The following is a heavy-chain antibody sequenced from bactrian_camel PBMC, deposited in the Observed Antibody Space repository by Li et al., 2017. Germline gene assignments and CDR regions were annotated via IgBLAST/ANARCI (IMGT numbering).Heavy chain of an antibody. CDR1: VDTGSEYC. CDR3: TQYPAYCTGGYCSIGDRPVASQCGY. CDR2: IRAGGGRQ. V-gene: IGHV3S31*01. Sequence: QLVESGGASVQAGGSLRLSCRASVDTGSEYCMGWFRQAAGKGREGVASIRAGGGRQYYDSSVQGRFTISQDSADNTLWLQMDSLKPEDTAMYYCTQYPAYCTGGYCSIGDRPVASQCGYWGQGTQVTVS. D-gene: IGHD3*01. J-gene: IGHJ6*01.